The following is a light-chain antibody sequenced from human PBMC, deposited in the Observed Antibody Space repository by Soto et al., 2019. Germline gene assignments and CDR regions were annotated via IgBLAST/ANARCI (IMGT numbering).Light chain of an antibody. V-gene: IGKV3-20*01. CDR3: QQYGSTPLT. CDR2: DAS. Sequence: VLKHAPDTLTLSPGERATLSGRASQSVRSNYLAWYQQKPGQAPRFLIYDASSRATGIPDRFSGSGSGTDFTLTISRLEPEDFAVYYCQQYGSTPLTFGGGTKVDIK. CDR1: QSVRSNY. J-gene: IGKJ4*01.